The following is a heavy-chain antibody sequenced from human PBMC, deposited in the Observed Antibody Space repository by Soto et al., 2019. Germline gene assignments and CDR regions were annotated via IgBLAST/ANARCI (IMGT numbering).Heavy chain of an antibody. Sequence: GGSLSLSCAASSFPFSNARMNWVRQAPGKGLEWVGRIKSNTDGETTDYAAPVKGRFTISRDDSKNTLYLQMNSLKTEDTAMYYCTTEGNCISTSCYQGWFDPWGQGTLVTVSS. D-gene: IGHD2-2*01. CDR2: IKSNTDGETT. CDR3: TTEGNCISTSCYQGWFDP. J-gene: IGHJ5*02. CDR1: SFPFSNAR. V-gene: IGHV3-15*07.